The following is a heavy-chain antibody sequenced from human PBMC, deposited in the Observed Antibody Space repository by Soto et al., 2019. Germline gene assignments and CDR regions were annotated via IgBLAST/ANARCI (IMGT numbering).Heavy chain of an antibody. CDR1: GGSFSGYY. V-gene: IGHV4-34*01. CDR3: ARDKITGLFDY. J-gene: IGHJ4*02. D-gene: IGHD2-8*02. CDR2: INHSGST. Sequence: QVQLQQWGAGLLKPSETLSLTCAVYGGSFSGYYWTWIRQPPGTGLEWIGEINHSGSTNYNPSLKSRVTTSVDTSKNQFSLKLTSVPAADTAVYYCARDKITGLFDYWGQGTLVTVSS.